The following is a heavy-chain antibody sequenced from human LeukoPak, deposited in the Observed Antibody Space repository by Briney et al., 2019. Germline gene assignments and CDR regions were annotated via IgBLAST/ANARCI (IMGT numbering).Heavy chain of an antibody. J-gene: IGHJ6*03. V-gene: IGHV4-39*01. D-gene: IGHD6-19*01. CDR1: GGSISSSSYY. CDR3: ARRDIGSGSPPGYYYYYMDV. Sequence: SETLSLTCTVSGGSISSSSYYWGWIRQPPGKGLEWIGSIYYSGSTYYNPSLKSRVTISVDTSKNQFSLKLSSVTAADTAVYYCARRDIGSGSPPGYYYYYMDVWGKGTTVTISS. CDR2: IYYSGST.